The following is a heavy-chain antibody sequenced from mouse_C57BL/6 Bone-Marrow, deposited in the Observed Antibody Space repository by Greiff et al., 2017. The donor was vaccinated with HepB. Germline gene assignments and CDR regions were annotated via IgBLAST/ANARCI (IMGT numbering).Heavy chain of an antibody. CDR3: AREGPYYYGSSYAMDY. CDR2: IDPSDSYT. J-gene: IGHJ4*01. CDR1: GYTFTSYW. D-gene: IGHD1-1*01. V-gene: IGHV1-69*01. Sequence: QVQLQQPGAELVMPGASVKLSCKASGYTFTSYWMHWVKQRPGQGLVWIGEIDPSDSYTNYNQKFKGKSTLTVDKSSSTAYMQLSSLTSEDSAVYYCAREGPYYYGSSYAMDYWGQGTSVTVSS.